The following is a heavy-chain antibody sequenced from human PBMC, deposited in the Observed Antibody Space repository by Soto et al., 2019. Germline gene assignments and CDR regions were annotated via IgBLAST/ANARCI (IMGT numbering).Heavy chain of an antibody. CDR3: ARDGGGIADV. V-gene: IGHV1-18*04. CDR2: IRPSNGDT. Sequence: QAQLEQSGDEGKKPGASVKVSCKASGYSFVGYNITWVRQVRGQGLEWMGCIRPSNGDTDYAQKFQGRVTMTTDTSTRTAYMELRSVTSDDTAMYFCARDGGGIADVWGQGTTVTVS. D-gene: IGHD2-21*01. CDR1: GYSFVGYN. J-gene: IGHJ6*02.